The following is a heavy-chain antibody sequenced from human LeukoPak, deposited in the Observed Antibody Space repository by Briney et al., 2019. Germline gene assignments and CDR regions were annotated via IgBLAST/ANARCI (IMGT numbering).Heavy chain of an antibody. CDR3: ARQGYTASYYFLDY. J-gene: IGHJ4*02. D-gene: IGHD1-26*01. V-gene: IGHV4-4*07. CDR2: VYSTGST. CDR1: GGSVRSYW. Sequence: PSETLSLTCDVSGGSVRSYWWGWVRQPAGKGLEWLGRVYSTGSTKFNPSLKSRLTLSIDTSTNQFSLKLASVTAADTAVYFCARQGYTASYYFLDYWSPGTLVTVSS.